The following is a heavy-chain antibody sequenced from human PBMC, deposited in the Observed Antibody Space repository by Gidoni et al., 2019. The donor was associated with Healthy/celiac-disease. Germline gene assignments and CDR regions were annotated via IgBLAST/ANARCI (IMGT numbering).Heavy chain of an antibody. CDR2: IYYSGST. V-gene: IGHV4-59*01. CDR3: ARATGYSYGFMDV. CDR1: GGSISSYY. D-gene: IGHD5-18*01. J-gene: IGHJ6*02. Sequence: QVQLQESGPGLVKPSETLSLTCTVSGGSISSYYWSWIRQPPGKGLEWIGYIYYSGSTNYNPSLKSRVTISVDTSKNQFSLKLSSVTAADTAVYYCARATGYSYGFMDVWGQGTTVTVSS.